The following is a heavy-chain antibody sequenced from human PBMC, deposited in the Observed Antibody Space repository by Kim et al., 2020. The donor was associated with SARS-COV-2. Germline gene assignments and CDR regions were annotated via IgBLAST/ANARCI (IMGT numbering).Heavy chain of an antibody. J-gene: IGHJ4*02. CDR1: GFTFSSYG. Sequence: GGSLRLSCAASGFTFSSYGMHWVRQAPGKGLEWVAVISYDGSNKYYADSVKGRFTISRDNSKNTLYMQMNSLRAEDTAVYYCARDFYGSGETPFDYRGQG. CDR2: ISYDGSNK. CDR3: ARDFYGSGETPFDY. V-gene: IGHV3-33*05. D-gene: IGHD3-10*01.